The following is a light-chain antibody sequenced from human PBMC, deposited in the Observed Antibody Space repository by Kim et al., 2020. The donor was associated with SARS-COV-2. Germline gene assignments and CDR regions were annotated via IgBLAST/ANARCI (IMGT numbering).Light chain of an antibody. V-gene: IGLV10-54*01. CDR1: SNNVVDQG. CDR2: RNN. CDR3: SAWDSSLSAWV. J-gene: IGLJ3*02. Sequence: QAGLTQPPSVSKDLRQTATLTCTGNSNNVVDQGATWLQQHQGHPPKLLFYRNNNRPSGISERLSASRSGNTASLTIAGLQPEDEADYYCSAWDSSLSAWVFGGGTQLTVL.